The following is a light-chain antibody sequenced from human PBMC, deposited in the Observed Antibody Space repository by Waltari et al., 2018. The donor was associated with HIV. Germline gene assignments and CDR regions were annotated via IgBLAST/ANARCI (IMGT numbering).Light chain of an antibody. V-gene: IGLV1-44*01. Sequence: QSVLTQPPSASGTPGQRVTISCSGSSSNIGTNTVHWYQHLPGSAPKLLLYSKNPRPSGVPDRFSASKSGTSASLAISGLQSEDEADYYCAAWDDSLNAHVLFGGGTKLTVL. CDR1: SSNIGTNT. CDR3: AAWDDSLNAHVL. J-gene: IGLJ2*01. CDR2: SKN.